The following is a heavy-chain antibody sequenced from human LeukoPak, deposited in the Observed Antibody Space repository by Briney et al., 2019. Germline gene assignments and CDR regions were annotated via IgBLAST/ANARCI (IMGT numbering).Heavy chain of an antibody. CDR2: VRFDGRET. Sequence: GGSLRLSCVASGFTFSRYDMHWVRQAPGKGLEWLAFVRFDGRETFYADSVNGRFTISRDNSNNILYLQMPYLRPEDTAVYYCATEXRCTVPNCATAFDHXGQGT. V-gene: IGHV3-30*02. J-gene: IGHJ4*02. CDR3: ATEXRCTVPNCATAFDH. CDR1: GFTFSRYD. D-gene: IGHD1-1*01.